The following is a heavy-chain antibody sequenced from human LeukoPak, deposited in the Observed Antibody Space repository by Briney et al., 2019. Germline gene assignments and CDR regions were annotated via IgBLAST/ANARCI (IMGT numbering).Heavy chain of an antibody. D-gene: IGHD3-16*01. V-gene: IGHV1-24*01. CDR3: AAGSVMDADYLDY. CDR1: GFTLTQIS. J-gene: IGHJ4*02. CDR2: FEPEDGET. Sequence: ASVKVSCKVSGFTLTQISIHWVRQAPGKGLEWMGGFEPEDGETNYAQKFQGRVTLTEDTPTDTAYMELSGLISEDTAVYFCAAGSVMDADYLDYWGQGTLVTVSS.